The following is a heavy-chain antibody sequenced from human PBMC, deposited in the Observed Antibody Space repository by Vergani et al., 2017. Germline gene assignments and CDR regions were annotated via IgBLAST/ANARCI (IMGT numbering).Heavy chain of an antibody. D-gene: IGHD5-18*01. J-gene: IGHJ4*02. V-gene: IGHV3-49*04. CDR3: SRGRGYSFGYSDY. CDR1: GFSFGDHA. CDR2: IRNKAYGGTK. Sequence: EVQLVESGGGLVPPGRSLRLSCAASGFSFGDHAMTWVRQAPGKGLEWVAFIRNKAYGGTKEYAGSVKGRFTISRDDTKRLAYLELSGVKTEDTAVYFCSRGRGYSFGYSDYWGQGTLVTVSS.